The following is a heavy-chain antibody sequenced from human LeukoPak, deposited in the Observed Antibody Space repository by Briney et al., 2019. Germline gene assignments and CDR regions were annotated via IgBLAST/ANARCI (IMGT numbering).Heavy chain of an antibody. J-gene: IGHJ4*02. CDR1: GFTFSDYY. D-gene: IGHD3-22*01. Sequence: PGGSLRLSCAASGFTFSDYYMAYIRQAPGKGLEWVSYISYTSSTVYYADSVKGRFTISRDNAKNSLYLQMNGLRAEDTAVYYCARASGYYPKKVYFDYWGQGTLVTVSS. CDR2: ISYTSSTV. CDR3: ARASGYYPKKVYFDY. V-gene: IGHV3-11*01.